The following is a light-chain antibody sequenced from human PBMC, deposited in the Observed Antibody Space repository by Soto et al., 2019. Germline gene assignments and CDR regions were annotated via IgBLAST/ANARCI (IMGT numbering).Light chain of an antibody. V-gene: IGKV3-11*01. CDR2: DAS. J-gene: IGKJ5*01. CDR1: QSVSSY. CDR3: QQRSNWPIT. Sequence: EIVLTQSPATVSLSPGERATLSCRASQSVSSYLAWYQQKPGQAPRLLIYDASNRATGIPARFSGSGSGTDFTLTISSLEPEDFAVYYCQQRSNWPITFGQGTRLAIK.